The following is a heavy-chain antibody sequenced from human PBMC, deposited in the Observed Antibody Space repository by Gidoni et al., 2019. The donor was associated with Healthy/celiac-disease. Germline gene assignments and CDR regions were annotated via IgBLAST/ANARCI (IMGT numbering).Heavy chain of an antibody. CDR2: IWYDGSNK. CDR1: GFTFSSYG. Sequence: QVQLVESGGGVVQPGRSLRLSCAASGFTFSSYGMPWVRQAPGKGLEWVAVIWYDGSNKYYADSVKGRFTISRDNSKNTLYLQMNSLRAEDTAVYYCARGLLTEDSSGWSYYYYGMDVWGQGTTVTVSS. J-gene: IGHJ6*02. D-gene: IGHD6-19*01. V-gene: IGHV3-33*01. CDR3: ARGLLTEDSSGWSYYYYGMDV.